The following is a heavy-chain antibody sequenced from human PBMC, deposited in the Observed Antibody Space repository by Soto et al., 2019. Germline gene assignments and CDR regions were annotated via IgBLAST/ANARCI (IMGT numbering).Heavy chain of an antibody. J-gene: IGHJ4*02. D-gene: IGHD6-13*01. V-gene: IGHV3-53*01. CDR2: SFSSGGT. CDR3: ARDREAVGSWTFDS. CDR1: GFTLDKYT. Sequence: GGSLRLSCAAFGFTLDKYTMGWFRQAPGKGLEWVAESFSSGGTQYADSVKGRFTISRDNSRNIVFLQMNGLRVEDTALYYCARDREAVGSWTFDSWGQGALVTSPQ.